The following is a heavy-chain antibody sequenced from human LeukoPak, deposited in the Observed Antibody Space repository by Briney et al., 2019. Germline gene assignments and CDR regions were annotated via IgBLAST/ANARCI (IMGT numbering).Heavy chain of an antibody. D-gene: IGHD3-16*01. CDR2: VYYRGRT. V-gene: IGHV4-39*07. CDR3: ARDWGQGWFDP. Sequence: PSETLSLTCTVSGGSISSNTYYWGWIRQPPGKGLGWIGNVYYRGRTYYNPSLKSRVTISIDTSKNQFSLKLTSVTAADTAVYYCARDWGQGWFDPWGQGTLVTVSS. CDR1: GGSISSNTYY. J-gene: IGHJ5*02.